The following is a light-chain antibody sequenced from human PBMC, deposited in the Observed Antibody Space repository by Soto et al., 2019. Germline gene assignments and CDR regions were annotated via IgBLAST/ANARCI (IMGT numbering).Light chain of an antibody. CDR2: GAS. CDR3: QHYSTWLWT. Sequence: EIVMTQSPATLSVSPGERATLSCRASQSVSSKLAWYPQKPGQGPRLLIYGASTRAAGIPARFSGSGSGTEFALSISSLQSEDFAVYYCQHYSTWLWTFGQGTKVEIK. CDR1: QSVSSK. J-gene: IGKJ1*01. V-gene: IGKV3-15*01.